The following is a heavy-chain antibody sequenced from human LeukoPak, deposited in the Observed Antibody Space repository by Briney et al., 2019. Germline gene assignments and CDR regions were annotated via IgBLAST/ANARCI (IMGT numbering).Heavy chain of an antibody. J-gene: IGHJ6*02. CDR3: ARDRGGDYDYYYYGMDV. Sequence: GGSLRLSCAASGFTFSSYGMHWVRQAPGKGLEGVAVIWYDGSNKYYADSVKGRFTISRDNSKNTLYLQMNSLRAEDTAVYYCARDRGGDYDYYYYGMDVWGQGTTVTVSS. CDR2: IWYDGSNK. CDR1: GFTFSSYG. V-gene: IGHV3-33*01. D-gene: IGHD2-21*02.